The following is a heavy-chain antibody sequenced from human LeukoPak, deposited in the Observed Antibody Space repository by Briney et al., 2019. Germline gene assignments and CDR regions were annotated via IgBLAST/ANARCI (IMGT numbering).Heavy chain of an antibody. CDR1: GFTFSSYA. CDR2: ISGSGGST. D-gene: IGHD5-18*01. J-gene: IGHJ4*02. V-gene: IGHV3-23*01. Sequence: GGSLRLSCAASGFTFSSYAMSWVRQAPGKGLEWVSAISGSGGSTYYADSVKGRFTISRDNAKNSLYLQMNSLRAEDTAVYYCARGTPIDPGYHYWGQGTLVTVSS. CDR3: ARGTPIDPGYHY.